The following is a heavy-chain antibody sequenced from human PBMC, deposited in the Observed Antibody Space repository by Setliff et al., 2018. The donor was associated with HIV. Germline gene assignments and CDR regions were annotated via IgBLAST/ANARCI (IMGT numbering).Heavy chain of an antibody. CDR1: DGSFSGYY. J-gene: IGHJ4*02. CDR3: ARHVGVEDTAMDYFDC. V-gene: IGHV4-34*01. CDR2: IDHSGST. D-gene: IGHD5-18*01. Sequence: SETLSLTCAVYDGSFSGYYWSWIRQPPGKGLEWIGEIDHSGSTNYNPSLKSRVTISVDKSKNQFSLKLSSVTAADTAVYYCARHVGVEDTAMDYFDCWGQGTLVTVSS.